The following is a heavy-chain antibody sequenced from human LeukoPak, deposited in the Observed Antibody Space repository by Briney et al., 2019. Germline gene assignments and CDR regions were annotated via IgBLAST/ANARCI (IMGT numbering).Heavy chain of an antibody. D-gene: IGHD4-17*01. V-gene: IGHV3-30*02. Sequence: GGSLRLSCAASGFTFSIYGMHWVRQAPGKGLEWVAFIRYDGSNKYYADSVKGRFTISRDNSKNTLYLQMNSLRAEDTAVYYCAKEVGYGENWFDPWGQGTLVTVSS. CDR1: GFTFSIYG. J-gene: IGHJ5*02. CDR2: IRYDGSNK. CDR3: AKEVGYGENWFDP.